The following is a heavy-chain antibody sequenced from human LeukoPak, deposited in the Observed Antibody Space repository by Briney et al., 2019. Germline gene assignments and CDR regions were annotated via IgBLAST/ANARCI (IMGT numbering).Heavy chain of an antibody. V-gene: IGHV1-18*01. J-gene: IGHJ4*02. CDR1: GYTLTSYG. Sequence: ASVKVSCKASGYTLTSYGNNWMRQAPGQGLEWMGWISTQSGNTNYAQKVQGRLTLTTDGSTNTAYMELRSLRSDDTAVYYCARGAYGDKWGQGTMVTVSS. D-gene: IGHD4-17*01. CDR2: ISTQSGNT. CDR3: ARGAYGDK.